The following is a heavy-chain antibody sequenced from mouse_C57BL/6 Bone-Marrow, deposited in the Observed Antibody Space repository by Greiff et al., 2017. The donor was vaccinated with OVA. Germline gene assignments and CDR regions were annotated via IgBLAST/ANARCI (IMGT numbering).Heavy chain of an antibody. D-gene: IGHD2-13*01. J-gene: IGHJ3*01. CDR1: GFTFSDFY. CDR3: ARDAGDYLAWFAY. CDR2: SRNKANDYTT. Sequence: EVKLMESGGGLVQSGRSLRLSCATSGFTFSDFYMEWVRQAPGKGLEWIAASRNKANDYTTEYSASVKGRFIVSRDTSQSILYLQMNALRAEDTAIYYCARDAGDYLAWFAYWGQGTLVTVSA. V-gene: IGHV7-1*01.